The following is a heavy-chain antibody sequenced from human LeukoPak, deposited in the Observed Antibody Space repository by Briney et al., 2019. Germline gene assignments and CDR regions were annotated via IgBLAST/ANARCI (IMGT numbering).Heavy chain of an antibody. D-gene: IGHD3-22*01. CDR3: ARVPIYDSLYYFDY. V-gene: IGHV3-66*02. J-gene: IGHJ4*02. CDR2: IYSGGST. Sequence: PGGSLRLSCAASGFTVSSNYVSWVRQAPGKGLEWVSVIYSGGSTYYADSVKGRFTISRDNSKNTLYLQMNSLRAEDTAVYYCARVPIYDSLYYFDYWGQGTLVTVSS. CDR1: GFTVSSNY.